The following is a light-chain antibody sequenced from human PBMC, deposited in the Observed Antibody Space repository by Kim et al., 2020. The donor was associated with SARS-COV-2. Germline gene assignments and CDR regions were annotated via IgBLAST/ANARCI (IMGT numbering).Light chain of an antibody. CDR2: DAS. J-gene: IGKJ5*01. Sequence: SPGERATLSCRASQSIGSYLAWYQQKPGQAPRLLISDASNRATGIPARFSGSGSGTDFTLTISSLEPEDFAVYYCQQRSNWPRNTFGQGTRLEIK. CDR3: QQRSNWPRNT. CDR1: QSIGSY. V-gene: IGKV3-11*01.